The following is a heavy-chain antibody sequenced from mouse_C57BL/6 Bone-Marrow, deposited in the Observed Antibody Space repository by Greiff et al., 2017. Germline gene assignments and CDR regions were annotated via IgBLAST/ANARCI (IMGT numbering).Heavy chain of an antibody. J-gene: IGHJ3*01. CDR1: GFTFSDYG. CDR2: ISSGSSTI. Sequence: EVKLEESGGGLVKPGGSLKLSCAASGFTFSDYGMHWVRQAPEKGLEWVAYISSGSSTIYYADTVKGRFTISRDNAKNTLFLQMTSLRSEDTAMYYCAPYYYGSSSFAYWGQGTLVTVSA. CDR3: APYYYGSSSFAY. V-gene: IGHV5-17*01. D-gene: IGHD1-1*01.